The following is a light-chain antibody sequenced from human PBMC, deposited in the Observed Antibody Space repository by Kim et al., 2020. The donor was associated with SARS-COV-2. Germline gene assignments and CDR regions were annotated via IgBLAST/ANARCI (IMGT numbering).Light chain of an antibody. V-gene: IGKV1-5*03. CDR3: QQYFSLST. CDR1: QNINNV. J-gene: IGKJ2*01. CDR2: GAS. Sequence: RSTSVGDRITITCRASQNINNVFAWYQKKPGRAPKLLIYGASSLQSGVPTRFTGRGSGTEFSLTISSLQPDDFATYYCQQYFSLSTFGQGTKLEIK.